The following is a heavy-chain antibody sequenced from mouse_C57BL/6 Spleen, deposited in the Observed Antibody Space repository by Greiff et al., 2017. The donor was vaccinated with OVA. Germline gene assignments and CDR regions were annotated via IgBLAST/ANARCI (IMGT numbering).Heavy chain of an antibody. CDR2: ISDGGSYT. V-gene: IGHV5-4*01. D-gene: IGHD1-1*01. Sequence: EVNVVESGGGLVKPGGSLKLSCAASGFTFSSYAMSWVRQTPEKRLEWVATISDGGSYTYYPDNVKGRFTISRDNAKNNLYLQMSHLKSEDTAMYYCARDLYYYGSSYGYFDVWGTGTTVTVSS. CDR3: ARDLYYYGSSYGYFDV. CDR1: GFTFSSYA. J-gene: IGHJ1*03.